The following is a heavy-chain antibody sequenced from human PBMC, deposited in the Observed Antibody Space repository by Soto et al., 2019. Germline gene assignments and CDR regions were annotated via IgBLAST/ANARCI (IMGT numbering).Heavy chain of an antibody. CDR3: ARSGEEVAVAGTRSDY. J-gene: IGHJ4*02. V-gene: IGHV1-18*01. Sequence: ASVKVSCKASGYTFTSYGISWVRQAPGQGLEWMGWISAYNGNTNYAQKLQGRVTMTTDTSTSTAYMELRSLRSDDTAVYYCARSGEEVAVAGTRSDYWGQGTLVTVSS. CDR2: ISAYNGNT. CDR1: GYTFTSYG. D-gene: IGHD6-19*01.